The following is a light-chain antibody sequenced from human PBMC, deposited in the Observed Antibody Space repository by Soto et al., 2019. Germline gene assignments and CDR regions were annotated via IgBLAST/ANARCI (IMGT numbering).Light chain of an antibody. CDR2: GAS. CDR1: QSVSSSY. CDR3: QQYGSSRSIT. V-gene: IGKV3-20*01. Sequence: SPGERATLSCRASQSVSSSYLAWYQQKPCQAPRLLIYGASSRATGIPDRFSGSGSGTGFTLTISRLEPEDFAVYYCQQYGSSRSITFGQGTRLEIK. J-gene: IGKJ5*01.